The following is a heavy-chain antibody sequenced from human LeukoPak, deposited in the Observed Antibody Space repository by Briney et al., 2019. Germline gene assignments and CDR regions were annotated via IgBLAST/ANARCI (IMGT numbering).Heavy chain of an antibody. CDR3: AKKWGVGTTTLDYFDY. D-gene: IGHD1-26*01. V-gene: IGHV3-23*01. J-gene: IGHJ4*02. CDR1: GFTFSSYA. Sequence: GGSLRLSCTASGFTFSSYAMSWVRQAPGKGLEWVSAISGSGGTTYYADSVKGRFTISRDNSKNTLYLQMNSLTDEDTAVYYCAKKWGVGTTTLDYFDYWGQGTLVTVSS. CDR2: ISGSGGTT.